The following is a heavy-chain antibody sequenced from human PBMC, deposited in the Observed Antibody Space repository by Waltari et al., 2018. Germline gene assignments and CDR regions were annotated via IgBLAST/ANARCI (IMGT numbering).Heavy chain of an antibody. V-gene: IGHV1-24*01. CDR3: ATSAYYDILTGDDAFDI. Sequence: QVQLVQSGAEVKKPGASVKVSCKVSGYTLTELSRHWVRQAPGKGLEWMGGFDPEDGETIYAQKFQGRVTMTEDTSTDTAYMELCSLRSEDTAVYYCATSAYYDILTGDDAFDIWGQGTMVTVSS. J-gene: IGHJ3*02. CDR2: FDPEDGET. CDR1: GYTLTELS. D-gene: IGHD3-9*01.